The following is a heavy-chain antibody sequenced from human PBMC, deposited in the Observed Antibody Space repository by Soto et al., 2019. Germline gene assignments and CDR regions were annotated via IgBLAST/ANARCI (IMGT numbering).Heavy chain of an antibody. CDR1: GGSFSGYY. V-gene: IGHV4-34*01. CDR3: ARGGYYYGSGNWFDP. Sequence: QVQLQQWGAGLLKPSETLSLTCAVYGGSFSGYYWSWIRQPPGKGLEWIGEINHSGSTNYNPSLKSRVTISVDTSKNQFSLKLSSVTAADTAVYYCARGGYYYGSGNWFDPWGQGTLVTVSS. J-gene: IGHJ5*02. CDR2: INHSGST. D-gene: IGHD3-10*01.